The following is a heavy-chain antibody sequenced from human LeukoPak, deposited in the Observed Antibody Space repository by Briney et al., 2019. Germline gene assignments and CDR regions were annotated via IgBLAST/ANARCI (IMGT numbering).Heavy chain of an antibody. D-gene: IGHD3-22*01. J-gene: IGHJ4*02. V-gene: IGHV1-2*02. CDR2: INPNSGGT. Sequence: ASVKVFCKASGYTFTGYYMHWVRQAPGQGLEWMGWINPNSGGTNYAQKFQGRVTMTRDTSINTAYMELSSLTSDDAAVYYCARDRGKGYYDSSGYSRQYYFDYWGQGTLVTVSS. CDR1: GYTFTGYY. CDR3: ARDRGKGYYDSSGYSRQYYFDY.